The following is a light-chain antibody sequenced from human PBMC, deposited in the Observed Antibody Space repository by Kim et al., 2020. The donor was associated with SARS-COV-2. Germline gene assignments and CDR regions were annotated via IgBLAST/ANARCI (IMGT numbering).Light chain of an antibody. CDR3: QVWDSTTRV. J-gene: IGLJ3*02. CDR2: QDT. V-gene: IGLV3-1*01. CDR1: SIGHKY. Sequence: SGSPAETATVTCSGNSIGHKYVCWYRPKQGQSHDVDNYQDTKRPSGIPERFSGSNSGDTATLTISGTQGVDEADYYCQVWDSTTRVFGGGTQLTVL.